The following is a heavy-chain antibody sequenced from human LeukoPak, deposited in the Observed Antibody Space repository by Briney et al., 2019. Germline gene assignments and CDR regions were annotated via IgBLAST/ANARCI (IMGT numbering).Heavy chain of an antibody. Sequence: PGGSLRLSCAASGFTFANHAVSWVRQAPGKGLEWVSAEGSAGGTYYADSVKGRFTISRDYSENTLSLQMNSLRAEDTALYYCAREYDDDYYYYMDVWGKGTTVTVSS. V-gene: IGHV3-23*01. CDR2: EGSAGGT. D-gene: IGHD1-1*01. CDR1: GFTFANHA. CDR3: AREYDDDYYYYMDV. J-gene: IGHJ6*03.